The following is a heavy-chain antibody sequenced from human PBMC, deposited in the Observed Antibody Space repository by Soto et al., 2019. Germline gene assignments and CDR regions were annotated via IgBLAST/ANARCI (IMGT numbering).Heavy chain of an antibody. CDR2: IDPSDSYT. Sequence: HGESLKISCKGSGYSFTSYWISWVRQMPGKGLEWMGRIDPSDSYTNYSPSFQGHVTISADKSISTAYLQWSSLKASDTAMYYCAKEYYYGSGQYGMAVWGQGTTVTVSS. V-gene: IGHV5-10-1*01. CDR3: AKEYYYGSGQYGMAV. D-gene: IGHD3-10*01. CDR1: GYSFTSYW. J-gene: IGHJ6*02.